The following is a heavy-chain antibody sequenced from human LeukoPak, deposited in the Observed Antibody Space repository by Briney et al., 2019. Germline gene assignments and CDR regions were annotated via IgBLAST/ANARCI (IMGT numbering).Heavy chain of an antibody. V-gene: IGHV1-69*05. CDR3: ATYTLSQFWSGYYHFDY. CDR1: GGNFISYA. J-gene: IGHJ4*02. CDR2: IIPMFGTS. D-gene: IGHD3-3*01. Sequence: SVKVSCKASGGNFISYAVSWVRQAPGQGLEWMGGIIPMFGTSNYAQKFQGRVMITTDESTTTAYMEQSSLSSEDTAVYYCATYTLSQFWSGYYHFDYWGQGTLVSVSS.